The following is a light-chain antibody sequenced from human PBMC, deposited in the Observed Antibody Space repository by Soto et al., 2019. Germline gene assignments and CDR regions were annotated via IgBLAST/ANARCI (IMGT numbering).Light chain of an antibody. V-gene: IGKV1-5*03. CDR2: TGS. CDR1: EDVRNW. J-gene: IGKJ1*01. Sequence: DIQLTQSPSTLSAYVGDRVTITCRANEDVRNWLAWYQQKPGEAPKLLIHTGSILQSGVPSRFSGDVSGTEFTLTISSLQPGDFAIYYCQQYKSHSRTFDQGTRVEIK. CDR3: QQYKSHSRT.